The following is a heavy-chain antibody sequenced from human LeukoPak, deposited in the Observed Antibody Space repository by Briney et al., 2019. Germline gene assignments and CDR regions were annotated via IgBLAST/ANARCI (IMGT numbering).Heavy chain of an antibody. Sequence: PSQTLSPTCTVSGGSVSSGDYYWSWIRQPPGKGLEWIGYIYYSGSTYYNPSLKSRVTISVDTSKNQFSLKLSSVTAADTAVYYCARVRIYGSGTYYHDYWGQGTLVTVSS. CDR3: ARVRIYGSGTYYHDY. D-gene: IGHD3-10*01. CDR2: IYYSGST. CDR1: GGSVSSGDYY. V-gene: IGHV4-30-4*01. J-gene: IGHJ4*02.